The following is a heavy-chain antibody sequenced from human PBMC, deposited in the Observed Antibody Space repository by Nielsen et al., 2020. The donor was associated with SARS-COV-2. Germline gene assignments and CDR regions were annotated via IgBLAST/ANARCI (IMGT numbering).Heavy chain of an antibody. D-gene: IGHD2-2*01. J-gene: IGHJ5*02. CDR2: INPSGGST. Sequence: ASVKVSCKASGYTFTSYYIHWVRQAPRQGLEWMGIINPSGGSTSYAQKFQGRVTMTRDTSTSTVYMELRSLRSDDTAVYYCARFIRSGYALPNWFDPWGQGTLVTVSS. CDR1: GYTFTSYY. CDR3: ARFIRSGYALPNWFDP. V-gene: IGHV1-46*01.